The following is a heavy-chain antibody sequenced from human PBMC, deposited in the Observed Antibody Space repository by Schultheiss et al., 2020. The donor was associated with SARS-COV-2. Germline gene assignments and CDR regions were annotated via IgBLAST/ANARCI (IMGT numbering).Heavy chain of an antibody. CDR3: ARGSSSWYVED. CDR2: IWYDGSNK. CDR1: GFTFDDYG. Sequence: GGSLRLSCAASGFTFDDYGMSWVRQAPGKGLEWVAVIWYDGSNKYYADSVKGRFTISRDNAKNSLYLQMNSLRAEDTAVYYCARGSSSWYVEDWGQGTLVTVSS. J-gene: IGHJ4*02. D-gene: IGHD6-13*01. V-gene: IGHV3-33*08.